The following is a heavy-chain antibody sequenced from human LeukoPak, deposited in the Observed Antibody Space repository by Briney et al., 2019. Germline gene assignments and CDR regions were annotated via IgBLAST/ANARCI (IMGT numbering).Heavy chain of an antibody. J-gene: IGHJ4*02. V-gene: IGHV3-74*01. Sequence: GGSLRLSCAASGFTFSDYWMHWVRQAPGKGLVWVSCISFDGSTTYADSVKGRFTISRDNAKNSLYLQMNSLRAEDTALYYCAKDQTDTAMVLDYWGQGTLVTVSS. CDR1: GFTFSDYW. CDR2: ISFDGST. D-gene: IGHD5-18*01. CDR3: AKDQTDTAMVLDY.